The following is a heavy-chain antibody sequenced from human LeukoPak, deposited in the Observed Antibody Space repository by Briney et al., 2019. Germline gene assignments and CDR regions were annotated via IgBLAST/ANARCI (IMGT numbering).Heavy chain of an antibody. Sequence: PGASLRLSCAASGFTFSSYAMSWVRQAPGKGLEWVSAISGSGGSTYYADSVKGRFTISRDNSKNTLYLQMNSLRAEDTAVYYCAKDLSDGYFVRANWFDPWGQGTLVTVSS. D-gene: IGHD5-24*01. CDR1: GFTFSSYA. CDR3: AKDLSDGYFVRANWFDP. J-gene: IGHJ5*02. V-gene: IGHV3-23*01. CDR2: ISGSGGST.